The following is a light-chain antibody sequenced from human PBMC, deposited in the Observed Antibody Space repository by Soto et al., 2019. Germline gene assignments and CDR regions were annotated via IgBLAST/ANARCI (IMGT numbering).Light chain of an antibody. CDR2: DVS. V-gene: IGLV2-11*01. J-gene: IGLJ2*01. Sequence: QSVLTQPRSVSGSPGESVTISCSGTSSDVGSYNYVSWYQQYPGKAPKVMIYDVSERPSEVPVRFSGSKSGNTASLTISGLQAEDEAEYFCCSYSDSDSLLFGGGTQLTVL. CDR1: SSDVGSYNY. CDR3: CSYSDSDSLL.